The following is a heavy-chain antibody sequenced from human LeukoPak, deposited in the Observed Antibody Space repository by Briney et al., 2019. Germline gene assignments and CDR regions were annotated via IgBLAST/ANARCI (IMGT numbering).Heavy chain of an antibody. CDR3: ASTPSDIVVVPAAVRGAFDI. Sequence: GGSLRLSCAASGFSFSNYGMHWVRQAPGKGLQWVAFIQYDGSDKYYADSVKGRFTISRDNSKNTLYLQMNSLRAEDTAVYSCASTPSDIVVVPAAVRGAFDIWGQGTMVTVSS. CDR2: IQYDGSDK. D-gene: IGHD2-2*01. CDR1: GFSFSNYG. J-gene: IGHJ3*02. V-gene: IGHV3-30*02.